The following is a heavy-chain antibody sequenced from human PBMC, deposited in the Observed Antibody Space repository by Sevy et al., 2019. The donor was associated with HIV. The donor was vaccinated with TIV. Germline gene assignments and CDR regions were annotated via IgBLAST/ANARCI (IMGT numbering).Heavy chain of an antibody. CDR2: FDYSGSA. CDR1: GGSISGHY. V-gene: IGHV4-59*11. Sequence: SETLSLTCAVSGGSISGHYWSWIRQPPGKGLEWIGYFDYSGSANYNPSLKSRVTISVDTSKNQFSLKLKSVTAADTAVYYCARGASSFDYWGQGALVTVSS. D-gene: IGHD6-13*01. J-gene: IGHJ4*02. CDR3: ARGASSFDY.